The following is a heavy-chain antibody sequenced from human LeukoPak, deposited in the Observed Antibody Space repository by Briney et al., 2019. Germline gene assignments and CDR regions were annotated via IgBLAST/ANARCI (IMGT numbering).Heavy chain of an antibody. V-gene: IGHV4-59*01. D-gene: IGHD3-22*01. CDR3: TRGSIAYYYMDV. Sequence: SETLSLTCTVSGGSLSGYYWSWIRQPPGKGLEWIGNIYYSGSTNYNPSLTSRVTISVDTSKNQFSLTLSSVTAADTAVYYCTRGSIAYYYMDVWGKGTTVTISS. CDR1: GGSLSGYY. CDR2: IYYSGST. J-gene: IGHJ6*03.